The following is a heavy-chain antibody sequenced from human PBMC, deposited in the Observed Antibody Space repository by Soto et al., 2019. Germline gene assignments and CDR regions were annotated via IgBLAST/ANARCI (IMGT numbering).Heavy chain of an antibody. CDR1: GGTVSSYA. CDR2: IIPIFGTA. V-gene: IGHV1-69*13. J-gene: IGHJ4*02. CDR3: ARSSGGAFDY. D-gene: IGHD3-10*01. Sequence: GASVKVSCKASGGTVSSYAISWVRQAPGQGLEWMGGIIPIFGTANYAQKFQGRVTITADESTSTAYMELSSLRSEATAVYYCARSSGGAFDYWGQGTLVTVSS.